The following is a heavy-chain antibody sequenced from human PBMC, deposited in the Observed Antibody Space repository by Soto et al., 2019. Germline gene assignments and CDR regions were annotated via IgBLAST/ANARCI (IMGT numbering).Heavy chain of an antibody. V-gene: IGHV1-2*02. Sequence: QVQLVQSGAEVKKPGASAKVSCKASGYTFTAYYMHWLRPAPGQGLEWMGWINPNSGGTNYAQRFQGRVTVTNDTSISTTYMELSSLGSDDTAVYYCARGDFDRSGNYNAGWFAPWGQGTLVTVSS. D-gene: IGHD3-22*01. CDR2: INPNSGGT. CDR3: ARGDFDRSGNYNAGWFAP. J-gene: IGHJ5*02. CDR1: GYTFTAYY.